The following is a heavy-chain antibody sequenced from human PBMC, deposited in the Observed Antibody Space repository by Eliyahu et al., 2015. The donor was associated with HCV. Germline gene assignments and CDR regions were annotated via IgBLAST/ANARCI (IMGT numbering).Heavy chain of an antibody. CDR2: IHYSWST. D-gene: IGHD6-19*01. Sequence: QVQLQESGPGLVKPSETLSLTCTVSGGSIXPYYWXWIRQPPGKGLEWIGYIHYSWSTNYNPSLKSRVTISLDTSKNQFSLNLTSVTAADTAMYYCASGGGGIAVTGTGGWFDPWGQGTLVTVSS. CDR1: GGSIXPYY. V-gene: IGHV4-59*01. J-gene: IGHJ5*02. CDR3: ASGGGGIAVTGTGGWFDP.